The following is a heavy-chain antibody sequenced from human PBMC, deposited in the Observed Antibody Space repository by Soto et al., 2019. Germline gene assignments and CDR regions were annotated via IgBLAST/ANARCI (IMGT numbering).Heavy chain of an antibody. CDR3: ARRFEYSDEPGDY. CDR1: GAPFTGYA. CDR2: IIPIFGTA. Sequence: QVQLVQSGAEVKKPGSSVKVSCKPSGAPFTGYAITWVRQAPEPGLEWRGGIIPIFGTANNAQKFQGRVTIIADESTSTAYMELSSLRSEDTAVYYCARRFEYSDEPGDYWGQGTLVTVSS. D-gene: IGHD6-6*01. V-gene: IGHV1-69*01. J-gene: IGHJ4*02.